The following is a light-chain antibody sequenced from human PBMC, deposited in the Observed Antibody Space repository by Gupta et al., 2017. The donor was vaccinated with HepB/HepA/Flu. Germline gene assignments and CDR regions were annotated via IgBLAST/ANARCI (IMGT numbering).Light chain of an antibody. CDR3: SSYTISSTSWV. Sequence: SALTQPASASASPGQSITISCTRPRSDVGGYNYVSWYQHHPGKAPKLMIYDVSNRPSGVSNRFSGSKSGNTASLTISGLQAEDEADYYCSSYTISSTSWVFGGGTKLTVL. CDR1: RSDVGGYNY. J-gene: IGLJ3*02. V-gene: IGLV2-14*03. CDR2: DVS.